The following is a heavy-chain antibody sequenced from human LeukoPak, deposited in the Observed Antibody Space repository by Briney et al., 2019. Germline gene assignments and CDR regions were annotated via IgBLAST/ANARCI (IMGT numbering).Heavy chain of an antibody. CDR3: ARRTTVVTGVDY. CDR1: GYSISSGYY. V-gene: IGHV4-38-2*02. D-gene: IGHD4-23*01. J-gene: IGHJ4*02. Sequence: SETLSLTCTVSGYSISSGYYWGWIRQPPGKGLEWIGSIYHSGSTYYNLSLKSRVTISVDTSKNQFSLKLSSVTAADTAVYYCARRTTVVTGVDYWGQGTLVTVSS. CDR2: IYHSGST.